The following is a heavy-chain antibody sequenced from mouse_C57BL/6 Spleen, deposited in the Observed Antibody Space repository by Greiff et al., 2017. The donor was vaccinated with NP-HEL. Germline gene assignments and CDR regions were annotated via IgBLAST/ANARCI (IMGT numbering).Heavy chain of an antibody. D-gene: IGHD5-5*01. CDR3: ARSHYPGFAY. J-gene: IGHJ3*01. V-gene: IGHV1-64*01. Sequence: QVHVKQPGAELVKPGASVKLSCKASGYTFTSYWMHWVKQRPGQGLEWIGMIHPNSGSTNYNEKFKSKATLTVDKSSSTAYMQLSSLTSEDSAVYYCARSHYPGFAYWGQGTLVTVSA. CDR1: GYTFTSYW. CDR2: IHPNSGST.